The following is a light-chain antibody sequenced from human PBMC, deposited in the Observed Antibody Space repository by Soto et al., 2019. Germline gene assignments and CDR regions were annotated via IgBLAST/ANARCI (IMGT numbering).Light chain of an antibody. CDR3: QQYNNWTPLT. Sequence: EIVMTQSPATLYLSPGERATLYCRASQSVSSNLAWYQQKPGQAPRLLIYGASTRATGIPARFSGSGSGTEFTLTISSLQSEEFAVYYCQQYNNWTPLTFGGGTKVESK. J-gene: IGKJ4*01. V-gene: IGKV3-15*01. CDR1: QSVSSN. CDR2: GAS.